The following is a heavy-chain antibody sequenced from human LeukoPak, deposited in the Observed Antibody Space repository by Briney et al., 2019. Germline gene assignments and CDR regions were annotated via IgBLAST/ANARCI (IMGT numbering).Heavy chain of an antibody. Sequence: GASAKVSCKASGYTFTGYYMHWVRQAPGQGLEWMGWINPNSGGTNYAQKFQGRVTMTRDTSISTAYMELSRLRSDDTAVYYCARETGAYGGLDYWGQGTLVTVSS. J-gene: IGHJ4*02. CDR2: INPNSGGT. V-gene: IGHV1-2*02. CDR1: GYTFTGYY. D-gene: IGHD4-23*01. CDR3: ARETGAYGGLDY.